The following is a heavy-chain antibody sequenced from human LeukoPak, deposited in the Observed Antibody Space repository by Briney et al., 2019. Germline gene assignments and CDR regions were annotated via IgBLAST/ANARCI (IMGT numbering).Heavy chain of an antibody. J-gene: IGHJ4*02. CDR1: GGSIGSSIYY. CDR2: IYYSGST. CDR3: AREAYSSSWYAGFDY. V-gene: IGHV4-39*07. Sequence: SETLSLTCTVSGGSIGSSIYYWGWIRQPPGKGLEWIGNIYYSGSTYYNPSLKSRVTISIDTSKNQFSLKLSSVTAADTAVYYCAREAYSSSWYAGFDYWGQGTLVTVSS. D-gene: IGHD6-13*01.